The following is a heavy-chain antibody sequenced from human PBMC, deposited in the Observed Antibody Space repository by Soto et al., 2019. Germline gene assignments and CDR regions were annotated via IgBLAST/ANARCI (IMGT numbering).Heavy chain of an antibody. CDR1: GGSISSYY. V-gene: IGHV4-59*01. Sequence: SETLSLTCTVSGGSISSYYWSWIRQPPGKGLEWIGYIYYSGSTNYNPSLKSRVTISVDTSKNQFSLKLSSVTAADTAVYYCARVPPSLRDSSYMDVWGKGTTVTVSS. CDR2: IYYSGST. J-gene: IGHJ6*03. D-gene: IGHD2-21*01. CDR3: ARVPPSLRDSSYMDV.